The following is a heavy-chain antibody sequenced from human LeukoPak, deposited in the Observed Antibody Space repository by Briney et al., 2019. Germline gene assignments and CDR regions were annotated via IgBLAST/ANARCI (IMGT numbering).Heavy chain of an antibody. CDR2: INHSGST. D-gene: IGHD3-10*01. CDR1: GGSISSSSYY. J-gene: IGHJ5*02. Sequence: PSETLSLTCTVSGGSISSSSYYWGWIRQPPGKGLEWIGEINHSGSTNYNPSLKSRVTISVDTSKNQFSLKLSSVTAADTAVYYCARRYYGSGRRGWFDPWGQGTLVTVSS. CDR3: ARRYYGSGRRGWFDP. V-gene: IGHV4-39*07.